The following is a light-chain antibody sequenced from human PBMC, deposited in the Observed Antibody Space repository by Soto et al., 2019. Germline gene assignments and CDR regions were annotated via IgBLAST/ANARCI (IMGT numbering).Light chain of an antibody. CDR1: SSDVGGYNY. J-gene: IGLJ2*01. Sequence: QSALTQPPSASGSPGQSITISCTGTSSDVGGYNYVSWYQQHPGKAPKLIIHEVNKRPSGVPDRFSGSKSGNTASLTVTGLQAEDEADYCCSSYAGSNILIFGEGTKVTVL. CDR3: SSYAGSNILI. CDR2: EVN. V-gene: IGLV2-8*01.